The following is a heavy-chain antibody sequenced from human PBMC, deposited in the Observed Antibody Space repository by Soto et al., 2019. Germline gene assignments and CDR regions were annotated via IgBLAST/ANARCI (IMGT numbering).Heavy chain of an antibody. Sequence: EVQLVESGGGLIQPGGSLRLSCAASGFIVSSNYMSWVRQAPGKGLEWVSVIYSGGSTYDADSVKGRVTISRDNSKNTLYLQMNSLRAEDTAVYYCGREIRDYSYYGMDVWGQGTTVTVSS. CDR2: IYSGGST. J-gene: IGHJ6*02. V-gene: IGHV3-53*01. CDR3: GREIRDYSYYGMDV. CDR1: GFIVSSNY.